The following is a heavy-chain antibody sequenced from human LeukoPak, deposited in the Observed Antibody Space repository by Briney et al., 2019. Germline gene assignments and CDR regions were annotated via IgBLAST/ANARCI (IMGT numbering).Heavy chain of an antibody. CDR3: ARDRAYDSSGYLPYDY. V-gene: IGHV1-46*01. CDR1: GYTFTSYH. D-gene: IGHD3-22*01. Sequence: ASVKVSCKASGYTFTSYHMHWVRQAPGQGLEWMGIINPSGGSTSYAQKFQGRVTMTRDTSTSTVYMELSSLRSEDTAVHYCARDRAYDSSGYLPYDYWGQGTLVTVSS. CDR2: INPSGGST. J-gene: IGHJ4*02.